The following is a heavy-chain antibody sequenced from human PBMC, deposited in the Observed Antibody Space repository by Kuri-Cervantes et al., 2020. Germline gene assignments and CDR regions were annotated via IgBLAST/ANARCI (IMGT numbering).Heavy chain of an antibody. D-gene: IGHD4-17*01. J-gene: IGHJ4*02. CDR1: GFTFDDYA. Sequence: GGSLRLSCAASGFTFDDYAMHWVRQAPGKGLEWVSGISWNSGSMGYDDSVKGRFTISRDNAKNSLHLQMNSLRAEDTAVYYCARDSDYGTYGVGGYWGQGTLVTVSS. CDR3: ARDSDYGTYGVGGY. CDR2: ISWNSGSM. V-gene: IGHV3-9*01.